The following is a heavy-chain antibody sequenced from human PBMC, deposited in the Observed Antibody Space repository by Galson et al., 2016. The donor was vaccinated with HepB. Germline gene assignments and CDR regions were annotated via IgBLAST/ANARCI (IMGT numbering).Heavy chain of an antibody. CDR2: TDDIENT. V-gene: IGHV4-4*02. CDR3: ARGSGARDYYLYGMDV. CDR1: GGSSRSSNW. Sequence: SETLSLTCTVSGGSSRSSNWWSWVRQAPGKGLEWIGGTDDIENTNYNPSLKSRVIISVDKSKNQFSLRLSSVTAADTAVYFCARGSGARDYYLYGMDVWGQGTTVTVSS. J-gene: IGHJ6*02. D-gene: IGHD3-10*01.